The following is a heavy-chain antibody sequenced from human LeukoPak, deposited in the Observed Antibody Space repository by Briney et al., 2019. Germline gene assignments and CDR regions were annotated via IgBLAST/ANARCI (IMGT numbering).Heavy chain of an antibody. D-gene: IGHD3-3*01. CDR1: GYTFTSYD. CDR3: ASGAVRSSYYYYGMDV. Sequence: ASVKVSCKASGYTFTSYDINWVRQATGQGLEWMGWMNPNSGNTGYAQKFQGRVTMTRNTSISTAYMELSSLRSEDTAVYYCASGAVRSSYYYYGMDVWGQGTTVTVSS. J-gene: IGHJ6*02. CDR2: MNPNSGNT. V-gene: IGHV1-8*02.